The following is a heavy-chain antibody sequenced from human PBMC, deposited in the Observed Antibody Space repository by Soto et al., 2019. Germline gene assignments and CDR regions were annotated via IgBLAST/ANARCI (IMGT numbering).Heavy chain of an antibody. D-gene: IGHD6-6*01. Sequence: GGSLRLSCAASGFTVSSNYMSWVRQAPGKGLEWVSVIYSGGSTYYADSVKGRFTISRDNSKNTLYLQMNSLRAEDTAVYYCARETIAARPGFDCWGQGTRVTVSS. V-gene: IGHV3-53*01. J-gene: IGHJ4*02. CDR2: IYSGGST. CDR1: GFTVSSNY. CDR3: ARETIAARPGFDC.